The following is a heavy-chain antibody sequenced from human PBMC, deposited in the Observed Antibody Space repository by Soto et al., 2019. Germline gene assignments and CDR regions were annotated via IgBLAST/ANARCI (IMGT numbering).Heavy chain of an antibody. J-gene: IGHJ4*02. Sequence: SVKVSCKASGGTFSSYAISWVRQAPGQGLEWMGGIIPILGTANYAQKFQGRVTITADESTSTAYMELSSLRSEDTAVYYCAILAPPDSTAVYYFDYWGQGTLVTVSS. CDR1: GGTFSSYA. V-gene: IGHV1-69*13. D-gene: IGHD3-22*01. CDR3: AILAPPDSTAVYYFDY. CDR2: IIPILGTA.